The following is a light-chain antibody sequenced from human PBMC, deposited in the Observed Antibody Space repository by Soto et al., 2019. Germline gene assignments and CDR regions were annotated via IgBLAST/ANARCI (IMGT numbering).Light chain of an antibody. CDR1: SSDVGGYNY. CDR2: EVS. V-gene: IGLV2-14*01. Sequence: QSVLTQPASVSGSPGQSITISCTGTSSDVGGYNYVSWYQQHPGKAPKLMIYEVSNRPSGVSNPFSGSKSGNTASLTISGLQAEDEADYYCSSYTSSITYVFGTGTQLTVL. CDR3: SSYTSSITYV. J-gene: IGLJ1*01.